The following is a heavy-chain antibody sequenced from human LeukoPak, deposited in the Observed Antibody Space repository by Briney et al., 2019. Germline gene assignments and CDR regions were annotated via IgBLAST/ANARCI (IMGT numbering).Heavy chain of an antibody. Sequence: GRSLRLSCTTSGFIFSHFAMHWVRQAPGKGLEWVALISYDGTNKYYADSVKGRFTISRDNSKNTLYLQMNSLRAEDTAVYYCAKDGVTMIVPGENWFDPWGQGTLVTVSS. J-gene: IGHJ5*02. V-gene: IGHV3-30*18. CDR1: GFIFSHFA. D-gene: IGHD3-22*01. CDR3: AKDGVTMIVPGENWFDP. CDR2: ISYDGTNK.